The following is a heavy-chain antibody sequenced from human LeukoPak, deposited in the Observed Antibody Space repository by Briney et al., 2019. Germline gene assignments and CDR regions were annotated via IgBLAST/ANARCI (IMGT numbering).Heavy chain of an antibody. CDR3: ARGEYCSGGSCYSAAFDI. V-gene: IGHV3-74*01. D-gene: IGHD2-15*01. Sequence: GSLRLSCAASGFTFSSYWMHWVRQAPGKGLVWVSRIYSDGSSTNYADSVKGRFTISRDNAKNTLYLQMNSLRAEDTAVYYCARGEYCSGGSCYSAAFDIWGQGTMVTVSS. CDR1: GFTFSSYW. CDR2: IYSDGSST. J-gene: IGHJ3*02.